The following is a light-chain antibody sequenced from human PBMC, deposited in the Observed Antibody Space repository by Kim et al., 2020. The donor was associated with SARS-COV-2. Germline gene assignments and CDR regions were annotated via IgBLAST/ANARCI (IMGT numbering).Light chain of an antibody. J-gene: IGKJ2*01. CDR1: LSVSSN. Sequence: SVSPGERTTLSCRASLSVSSNLAWYQQRPGQAPRLLIYGASTRATGIPARFSGSGSGTEFTLTISSLHSEDFAVYYCQQYNNWPYTFGQGTKLEI. V-gene: IGKV3-15*01. CDR2: GAS. CDR3: QQYNNWPYT.